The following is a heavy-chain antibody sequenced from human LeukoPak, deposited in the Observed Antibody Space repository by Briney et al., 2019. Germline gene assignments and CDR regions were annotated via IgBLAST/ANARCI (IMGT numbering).Heavy chain of an antibody. Sequence: KNGESLKISCKGSGYSFTSSWITWVRQMPGKGLQWMGRIDPSDSPTNYSPSFQGHVTISADKSISTAYLQWHSLKASDTAMYYCARPREGAFDIWGQGTMVTVSS. J-gene: IGHJ3*02. CDR3: ARPREGAFDI. CDR2: IDPSDSPT. CDR1: GYSFTSSW. V-gene: IGHV5-10-1*01.